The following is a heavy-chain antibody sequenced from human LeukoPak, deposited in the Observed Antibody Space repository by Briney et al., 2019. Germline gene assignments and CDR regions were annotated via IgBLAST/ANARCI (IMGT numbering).Heavy chain of an antibody. D-gene: IGHD2-2*01. Sequence: GESLKISCKGSGYGFTSYWIGWGRQMPGKGLEWMGIIYPGDSDTRYSPSFQGQVTISADKSISTAYLQWSSLKASDTAMYYCARASSTHYFDYWGQGTLVTVSS. CDR2: IYPGDSDT. J-gene: IGHJ4*02. CDR1: GYGFTSYW. V-gene: IGHV5-51*01. CDR3: ARASSTHYFDY.